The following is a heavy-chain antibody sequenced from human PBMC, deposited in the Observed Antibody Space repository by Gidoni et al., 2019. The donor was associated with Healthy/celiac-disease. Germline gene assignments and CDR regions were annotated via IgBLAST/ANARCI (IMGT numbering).Heavy chain of an antibody. CDR1: GGSISSYY. J-gene: IGHJ6*02. D-gene: IGHD6-13*01. CDR2: IYYSGST. V-gene: IGHV4-59*01. CDR3: ARYAAAGYYYYGMDV. Sequence: QVQLQESGPGLVKPSETLSLTCTVSGGSISSYYWSWIRQPPGKGLEWIGYIYYSGSTNYNPSIKSRVTISVDTSKNQFSLKLSSVTAADTAVYYCARYAAAGYYYYGMDVWGQGTTVTVSS.